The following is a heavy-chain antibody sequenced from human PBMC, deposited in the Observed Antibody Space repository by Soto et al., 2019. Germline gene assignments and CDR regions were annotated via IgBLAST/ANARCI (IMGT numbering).Heavy chain of an antibody. V-gene: IGHV4-59*01. Sequence: SETLSLTCTVSGGSISSYYWSWIRQPPGKGLEWIGYIYYSGSTNYNPSLKSRVTISVDTSKNQFSLKLSSVTAADTAVYYCAKDIHRFGAPDYWGQGTLVTVSS. CDR3: AKDIHRFGAPDY. D-gene: IGHD3-10*01. J-gene: IGHJ4*02. CDR2: IYYSGST. CDR1: GGSISSYY.